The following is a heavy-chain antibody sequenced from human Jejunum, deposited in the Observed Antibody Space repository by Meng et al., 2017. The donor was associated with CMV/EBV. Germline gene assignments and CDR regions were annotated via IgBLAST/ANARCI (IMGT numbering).Heavy chain of an antibody. D-gene: IGHD4-11*01. CDR1: GFTFNRYA. CDR3: AKQGYRNDLDL. Sequence: AASGFTFNRYALAWVRQAPGKGLEWVSTSSASGGTTYYADAVMGRFTISRDSSKSTLYLQLNSLRVEDTAVYYCAKQGYRNDLDLWGQGTQVTVSS. V-gene: IGHV3-23*01. CDR2: SSASGGTT. J-gene: IGHJ5*02.